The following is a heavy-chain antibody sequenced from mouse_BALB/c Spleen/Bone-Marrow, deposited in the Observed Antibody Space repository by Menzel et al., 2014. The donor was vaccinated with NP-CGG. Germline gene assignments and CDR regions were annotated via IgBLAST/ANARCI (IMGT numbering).Heavy chain of an antibody. Sequence: VQLQQSGAELMKPGASVKISCKATGYTFSNYWIDWVKQRPGHGLEWIGEILPGSGTANYNEKFKGKATFTADTSSNTAYMQLSSLTSEDSALYYCARASVVPYYFDFWGQGTTLIVSS. D-gene: IGHD1-1*01. J-gene: IGHJ2*01. CDR1: GYTFSNYW. CDR3: ARASVVPYYFDF. CDR2: ILPGSGTA. V-gene: IGHV1-9*01.